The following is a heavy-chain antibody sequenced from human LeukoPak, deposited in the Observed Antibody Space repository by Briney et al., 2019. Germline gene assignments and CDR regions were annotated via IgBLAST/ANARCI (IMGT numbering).Heavy chain of an antibody. D-gene: IGHD3-10*01. J-gene: IGHJ4*02. CDR2: IGTAGDT. CDR1: GFTFSSYD. V-gene: IGHV3-13*04. Sequence: GGSLRLSCAASGFTFSSYDMLWVRQATGKGLEWVSAIGTAGDTYYPASVKGRFTISRENAKNSLYLQMNSLRAGDTAVYYCARGNYYASGSYFGYWDQGTLVTVSS. CDR3: ARGNYYASGSYFGY.